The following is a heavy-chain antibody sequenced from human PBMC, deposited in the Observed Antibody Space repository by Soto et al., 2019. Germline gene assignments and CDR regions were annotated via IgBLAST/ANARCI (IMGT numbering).Heavy chain of an antibody. J-gene: IGHJ3*02. Sequence: SETPSLTCTVSGGSISSGGYYWSWIRQHPGKGLEWIGYIYYSGSTYYNPSLKSRVTISVDTSKNQFSLKLSSVTAADTAVYDSARTGECSSTSCYASAFDIWGQGTMVTVSS. D-gene: IGHD2-2*01. CDR1: GGSISSGGYY. V-gene: IGHV4-31*03. CDR2: IYYSGST. CDR3: ARTGECSSTSCYASAFDI.